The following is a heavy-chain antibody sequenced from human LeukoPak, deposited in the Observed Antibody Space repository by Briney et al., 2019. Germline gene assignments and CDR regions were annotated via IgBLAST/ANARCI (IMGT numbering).Heavy chain of an antibody. J-gene: IGHJ4*02. CDR1: GFTFSNYE. CDR2: ISDSATRT. V-gene: IGHV3-23*01. CDR3: AQNGGGSGTYYTY. D-gene: IGHD3-10*01. Sequence: GGSLRLSCAASGFTFSNYEMNWVRQAPGKGLEWVSTISDSATRTYYADSVKGRFTISRDNSRNTLSLQMNSLRDEDSAMYYCAQNGGGSGTYYTYWGLGTLVTVSS.